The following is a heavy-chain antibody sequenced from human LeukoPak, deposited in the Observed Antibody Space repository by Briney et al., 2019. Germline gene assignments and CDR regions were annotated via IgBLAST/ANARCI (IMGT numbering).Heavy chain of an antibody. CDR3: AKDGPYFYYGMDV. J-gene: IGHJ6*02. CDR1: GHMFSSYG. V-gene: IGHV3-30*18. CDR2: ISYDGSNK. Sequence: PGGSLRLSCAASGHMFSSYGMHRVRQAPGKGLEWLAHISYDGSNKYYADSIKGRFTISRDNSMYTLYLQMNGLRAEDTAVYYCAKDGPYFYYGMDVWGQGTTVAVS.